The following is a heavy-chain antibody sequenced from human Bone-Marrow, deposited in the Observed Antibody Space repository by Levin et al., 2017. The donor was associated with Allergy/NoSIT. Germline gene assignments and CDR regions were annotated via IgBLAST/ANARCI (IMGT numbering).Heavy chain of an antibody. CDR1: GFTFSDHY. V-gene: IGHV3-72*01. CDR3: ARGPTGRTSYHYGMDV. D-gene: IGHD3-10*01. Sequence: SCAASGFTFSDHYMDWVRQAPGKGLEWVGRARDKVNSHTTEYAASVKGRFIISRDDSKNSLYLQMNSLKTEDTAVYYCARGPTGRTSYHYGMDVWGQGTTVTVSS. CDR2: ARDKVNSHTT. J-gene: IGHJ6*02.